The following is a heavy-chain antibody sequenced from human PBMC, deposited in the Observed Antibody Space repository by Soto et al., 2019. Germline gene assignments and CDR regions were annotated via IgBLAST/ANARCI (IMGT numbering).Heavy chain of an antibody. CDR1: GYTFTSYY. Sequence: ASVKVSCKASGYTFTSYYMHWVRQAPGQGLEWMGIINPSGGSTSYAQKFQGRVTMTRDTSTSTVYMELSSLRSEDTAVYYCARAPRITGTTMIADYWGQGTLVTVSS. CDR3: ARAPRITGTTMIADY. D-gene: IGHD1-7*01. CDR2: INPSGGST. J-gene: IGHJ4*02. V-gene: IGHV1-46*03.